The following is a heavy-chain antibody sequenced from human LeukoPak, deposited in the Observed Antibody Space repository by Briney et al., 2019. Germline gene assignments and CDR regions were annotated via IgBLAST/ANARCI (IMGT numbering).Heavy chain of an antibody. D-gene: IGHD6-19*01. Sequence: PGGSLRLSCAASGFTFSNYVMHWVRQAPGKGLEWVANVKQDGSEKYSVDSVKGRFTISRDNAKNSLYLQMNSLRAEDTAVYYCARDGSGWSAYWGQGTLVTVSS. CDR1: GFTFSNYV. CDR3: ARDGSGWSAY. J-gene: IGHJ4*02. V-gene: IGHV3-7*04. CDR2: VKQDGSEK.